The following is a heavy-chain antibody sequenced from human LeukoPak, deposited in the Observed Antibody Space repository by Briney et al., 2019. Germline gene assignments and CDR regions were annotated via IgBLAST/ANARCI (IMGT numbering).Heavy chain of an antibody. V-gene: IGHV4-30-4*08. CDR3: AREYYYGSGAGGYYYYMDV. Sequence: PSETLSLTCTVSGGSISSGDYYWSWIRQPPGKGLEWIGYIYYSGSTYYNPSLKSRVTISVDTSKNQFSLKLSSVTAADTAVYYCAREYYYGSGAGGYYYYMDVWGKGTTVTVSS. J-gene: IGHJ6*03. D-gene: IGHD3-10*01. CDR2: IYYSGST. CDR1: GGSISSGDYY.